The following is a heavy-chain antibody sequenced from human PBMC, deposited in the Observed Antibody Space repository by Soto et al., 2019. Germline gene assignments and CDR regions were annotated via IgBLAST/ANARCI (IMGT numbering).Heavy chain of an antibody. CDR1: GFTFSSYG. CDR2: ISYDGSNK. CDR3: AKDQDYGDYYYGMDV. D-gene: IGHD4-17*01. Sequence: GGSLRLSCAASGFTFSSYGMHWVRQAPGKGLEWVAVISYDGSNKYYADSVKGRFTISRDNSKNTLYLQMNSLRAEDTAVYYCAKDQDYGDYYYGMDVWGQGTTVTVSS. J-gene: IGHJ6*02. V-gene: IGHV3-30*18.